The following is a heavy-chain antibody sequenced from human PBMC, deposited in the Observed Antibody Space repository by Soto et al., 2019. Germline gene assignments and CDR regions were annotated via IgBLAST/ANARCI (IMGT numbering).Heavy chain of an antibody. CDR3: AKVRGAFDDY. Sequence: GGSLRLSCVASGFTFSSYAMSWVRQAPGKGLEWVSTISSTVFSMYYADSVKGRFTISRDNSKNTVYLQMNNLEAGDTAFYYCAKVRGAFDDYWGQGTLVTVS. CDR2: ISSTVFSM. D-gene: IGHD2-15*01. CDR1: GFTFSSYA. V-gene: IGHV3-23*01. J-gene: IGHJ4*02.